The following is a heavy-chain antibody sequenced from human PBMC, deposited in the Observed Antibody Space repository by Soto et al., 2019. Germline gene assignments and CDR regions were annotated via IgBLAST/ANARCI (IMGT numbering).Heavy chain of an antibody. V-gene: IGHV4-61*01. Sequence: PSETLCLPCTVSGGSVSSGRNYWRWIRQPPGKGLERIGYISDSGSTNYNPSLMSRVTISFDTSRNQFSLKPRSVTATDTSVYYCAIDTHYDFWSGYSTKWFGPWGQGTLVTVSS. D-gene: IGHD3-3*01. J-gene: IGHJ5*02. CDR3: AIDTHYDFWSGYSTKWFGP. CDR1: GGSVSSGRNY. CDR2: ISDSGST.